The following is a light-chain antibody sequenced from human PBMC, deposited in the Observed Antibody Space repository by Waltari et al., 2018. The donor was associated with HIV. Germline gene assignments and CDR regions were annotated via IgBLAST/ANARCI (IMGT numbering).Light chain of an antibody. Sequence: QTVVTQEPSLTVSPGGTVTLTCASSTGSVTSGYYPNWFQQKPGQAPRALIYSTSNKHPSTPARFSGSLLGDKAALTLSGVQPEDEAEYYCLLYYGGDVVFGGGTKLTVL. CDR1: TGSVTSGYY. CDR2: STS. CDR3: LLYYGGDVV. V-gene: IGLV7-43*01. J-gene: IGLJ2*01.